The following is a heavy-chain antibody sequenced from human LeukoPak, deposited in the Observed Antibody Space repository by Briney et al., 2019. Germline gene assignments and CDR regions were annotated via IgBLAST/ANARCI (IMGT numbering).Heavy chain of an antibody. CDR1: GFTFSSYA. V-gene: IGHV3-30-3*01. CDR3: ARASYGDYEGAFDI. J-gene: IGHJ3*02. CDR2: ISYDGSNK. D-gene: IGHD4-17*01. Sequence: GGSLRLSCAASGFTFSSYAMHWVRQAPGKGLEWVAVISYDGSNKYYANSVKGRFTISRDNSKNTLYLQMNSLRAEDTAVYYCARASYGDYEGAFDIWGQGTMVTVSS.